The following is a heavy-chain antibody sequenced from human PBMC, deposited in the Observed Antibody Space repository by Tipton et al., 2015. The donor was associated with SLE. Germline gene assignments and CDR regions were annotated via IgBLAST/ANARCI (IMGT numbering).Heavy chain of an antibody. CDR2: IYPGDSDT. J-gene: IGHJ6*02. Sequence: VQLVQSGAEVKKPGESLKISCKGSGYSFSSYWIAWVRQMPGKGLEWIGIIYPGDSDTRYSPSIQGQVTISADKSISTAYLQWNPLKVSDAAIYYCATGAGLSGNGMAVWGQGTTVTVSS. CDR3: ATGAGLSGNGMAV. D-gene: IGHD1-26*01. CDR1: GYSFSSYW. V-gene: IGHV5-51*03.